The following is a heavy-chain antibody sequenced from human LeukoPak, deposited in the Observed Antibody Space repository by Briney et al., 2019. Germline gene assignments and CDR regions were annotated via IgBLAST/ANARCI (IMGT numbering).Heavy chain of an antibody. V-gene: IGHV3-23*01. CDR1: GVTPSRDT. J-gene: IGHJ6*02. Sequence: GSPRHSRADSGVTPSRDTICWVRPTPGKGVEWVSHISVSVGRTYSADPVKSRFTISRDNSKNTLYLQMNSLRAEDTAVYYCAKMGLSVYCTNGVCHLYYYFGMVVWGQRTTFTVSS. CDR2: ISVSVGRT. D-gene: IGHD2-8*01. CDR3: AKMGLSVYCTNGVCHLYYYFGMVV.